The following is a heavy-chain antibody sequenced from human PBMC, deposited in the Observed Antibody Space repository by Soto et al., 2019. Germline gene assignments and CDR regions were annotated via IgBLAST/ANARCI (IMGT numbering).Heavy chain of an antibody. CDR1: GYPFSDYY. Sequence: QIHLVQSGAEVQKPGASVKFSCKASGYPFSDYYIHWVRQAPGQGLEWMGWINPNSGGTNYAENFQGRATMTRDTSISTVYLEVTNLRRDDTAVYYCARDLGPLGNFGHNYGMDVWGQGTTVTVSS. CDR2: INPNSGGT. CDR3: ARDLGPLGNFGHNYGMDV. J-gene: IGHJ6*02. D-gene: IGHD1-7*01. V-gene: IGHV1-2*02.